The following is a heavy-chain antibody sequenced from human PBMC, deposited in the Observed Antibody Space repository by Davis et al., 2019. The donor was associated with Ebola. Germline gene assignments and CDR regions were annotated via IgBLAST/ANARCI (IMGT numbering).Heavy chain of an antibody. V-gene: IGHV3-30*17. J-gene: IGHJ1*01. Sequence: GESLKISCAASGFTFSDFAMHWVRQVPGNGLGWVSVIAYDGSVTYYADSLKGRFTTSRDNSRNQLSLQLNSLTEDDTATYYCAKGGITMDRGASFWGRGTLVAVST. CDR2: IAYDGSVT. CDR1: GFTFSDFA. D-gene: IGHD1-26*01. CDR3: AKGGITMDRGASF.